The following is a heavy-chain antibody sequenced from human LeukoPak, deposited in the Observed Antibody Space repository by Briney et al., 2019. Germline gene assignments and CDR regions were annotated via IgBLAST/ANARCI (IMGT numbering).Heavy chain of an antibody. CDR2: ISGSGGST. J-gene: IGHJ4*02. Sequence: GGSLRLSCAASGFTFSSYGMSWVRQAPGKGLEWVSAISGSGGSTYYADSVKGRFTISRDNSKNTLYLQMNSLRAEDTAVYYCAKDVWFGELLGGDYWGQGTLVTVSS. CDR1: GFTFSSYG. V-gene: IGHV3-23*01. D-gene: IGHD3-10*01. CDR3: AKDVWFGELLGGDY.